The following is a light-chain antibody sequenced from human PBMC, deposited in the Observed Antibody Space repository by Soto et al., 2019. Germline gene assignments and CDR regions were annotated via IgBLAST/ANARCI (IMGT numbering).Light chain of an antibody. CDR2: DVS. CDR1: GSDVGAYNY. V-gene: IGLV2-14*01. CDR3: TSFTSSSTLYV. Sequence: QSALTQPASVSGSPGQSITISCTGTGSDVGAYNYVSWYQQHPDKAPKLMIYDVSDRPSGVSNRFSGSKSGNTASLTISGIQAEDEADYYCTSFTSSSTLYVFGAGTKVTVL. J-gene: IGLJ1*01.